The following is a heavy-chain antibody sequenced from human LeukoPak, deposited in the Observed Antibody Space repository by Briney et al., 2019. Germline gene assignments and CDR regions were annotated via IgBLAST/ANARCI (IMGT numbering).Heavy chain of an antibody. CDR2: INLDGSER. V-gene: IGHV3-7*01. CDR1: GFTFSGHS. CDR3: GRVIAGAIDY. D-gene: IGHD6-13*01. J-gene: IGHJ4*02. Sequence: GGSLRLSCAASGFTFSGHSMTWVRQAPGKGLEWVANINLDGSERFYEDFVKGRFIISRDNADNSMYLQMNSLRAEDTAVYYCGRVIAGAIDYWGQGTLSPSPQ.